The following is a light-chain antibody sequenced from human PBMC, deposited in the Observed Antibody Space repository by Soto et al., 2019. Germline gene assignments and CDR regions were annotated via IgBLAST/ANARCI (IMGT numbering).Light chain of an antibody. J-gene: IGLJ7*01. V-gene: IGLV2-11*01. CDR2: DVS. Sequence: QSALTQPRSVSGSPGQSVTISCTGTSSDVGGYNYVSWYQQHPGKAPKLMIYDVSKRPSGVPDRFSGSKSGNTASLTISGLQAEDGADYYCCSYAGSYTFFAVFGGGTQLTVL. CDR3: CSYAGSYTFFAV. CDR1: SSDVGGYNY.